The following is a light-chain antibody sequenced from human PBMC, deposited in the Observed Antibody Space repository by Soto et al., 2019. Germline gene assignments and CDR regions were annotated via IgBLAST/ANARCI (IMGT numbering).Light chain of an antibody. Sequence: IVMTQSPLSLPVTPGEPASISCRSSQSLLHSNGFNYLDWYLQKPGQSPQLLIYLGSNRASGVPDRFSGSGSGTDFTLKISRVEAEDVGVYYCMQGLQTLRTFGQGTKVEIK. CDR1: QSLLHSNGFNY. V-gene: IGKV2-28*01. CDR3: MQGLQTLRT. J-gene: IGKJ1*01. CDR2: LGS.